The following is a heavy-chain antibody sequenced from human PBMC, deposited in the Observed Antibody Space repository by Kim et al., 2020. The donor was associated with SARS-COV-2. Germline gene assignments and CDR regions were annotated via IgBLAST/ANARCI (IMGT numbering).Heavy chain of an antibody. CDR3: ARDQSRAGPTTVDY. J-gene: IGHJ4*02. Sequence: GESLRLSCAASQFTFSTSWMHWVRQSPGKGLVWVSRIDTGGSNTIYADFVKGRFTISRDNTKNTLYLQMNSLRAEDSGVYFCARDQSRAGPTTVDYWGQGTLVTVSS. CDR1: QFTFSTSW. V-gene: IGHV3-74*01. CDR2: IDTGGSNT. D-gene: IGHD1-26*01.